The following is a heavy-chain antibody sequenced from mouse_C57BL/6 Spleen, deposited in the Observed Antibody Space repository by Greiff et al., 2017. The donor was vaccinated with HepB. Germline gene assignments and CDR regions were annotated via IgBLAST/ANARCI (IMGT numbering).Heavy chain of an antibody. CDR1: GFTFSDYG. D-gene: IGHD1-1*01. Sequence: EVKLMESGGGLVKPGGSLKLSCAASGFTFSDYGMHWVRQAPEKGLEWVAYISSGSSTIYYADTVKGRFTISRDNAKNTLFLQMTSLRSEDTAMYYCARGYYGSSYDPWYFDVWGTGTTVTVSS. V-gene: IGHV5-17*01. J-gene: IGHJ1*03. CDR3: ARGYYGSSYDPWYFDV. CDR2: ISSGSSTI.